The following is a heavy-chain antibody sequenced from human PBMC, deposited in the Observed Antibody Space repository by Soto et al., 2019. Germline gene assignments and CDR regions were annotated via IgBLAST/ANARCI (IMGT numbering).Heavy chain of an antibody. CDR3: ARGPGDYSFDY. D-gene: IGHD2-21*01. CDR1: GFTFSNYW. Sequence: EVQLVESGGGLVQPGGSLRLSCAASGFTFSNYWMFWVRQAPGKGLVWVSRINSDGSRRDYTDSVKGRFTISRDNARNTLYLQMGRSISLDTAVYYCARGPGDYSFDYWGQGTLVTVAA. CDR2: INSDGSRR. J-gene: IGHJ4*02. V-gene: IGHV3-74*01.